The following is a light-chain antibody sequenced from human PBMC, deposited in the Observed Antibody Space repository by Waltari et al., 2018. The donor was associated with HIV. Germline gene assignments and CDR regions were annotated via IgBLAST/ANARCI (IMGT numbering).Light chain of an antibody. J-gene: IGLJ3*02. Sequence: QSALTQPPSASGSPGQSVPISCPGTSSDGGGYNSVSWYQPPPGNAPKLMIYEVSKWPSGVPDRFSGSKSGNTASLTVSGLQADDEADYYCSSYAGSHEVFGGGTKLTVL. V-gene: IGLV2-8*01. CDR3: SSYAGSHEV. CDR2: EVS. CDR1: SSDGGGYNS.